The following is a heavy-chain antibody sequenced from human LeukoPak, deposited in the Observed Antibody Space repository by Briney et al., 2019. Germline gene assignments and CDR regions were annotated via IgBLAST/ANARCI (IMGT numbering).Heavy chain of an antibody. J-gene: IGHJ4*02. CDR3: ARRPMVRGADYFDY. D-gene: IGHD3-10*01. V-gene: IGHV1-69*13. CDR2: IIPIFGTA. Sequence: SVKVSCKAPGGTFSSYAISWVRQAPGQGLEWMGGIIPIFGTANYAQKFQGRVTITADESTSTAYMELSSLRSEDTAVYYCARRPMVRGADYFDYWGQGTLVTVSS. CDR1: GGTFSSYA.